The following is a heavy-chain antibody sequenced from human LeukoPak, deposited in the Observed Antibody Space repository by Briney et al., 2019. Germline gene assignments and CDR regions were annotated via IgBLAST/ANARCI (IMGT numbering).Heavy chain of an antibody. Sequence: ATVKISCKVSGYTFTDYYMHWVQQAPGKGLEWMGLVDPEDGETIYAEKFQGRVTVTADTSTDTAYMELSSLRSEDTAVYYCATVSIAAAGTDFDYWGQGTLVTVSS. CDR1: GYTFTDYY. CDR2: VDPEDGET. J-gene: IGHJ4*02. D-gene: IGHD6-13*01. V-gene: IGHV1-69-2*01. CDR3: ATVSIAAAGTDFDY.